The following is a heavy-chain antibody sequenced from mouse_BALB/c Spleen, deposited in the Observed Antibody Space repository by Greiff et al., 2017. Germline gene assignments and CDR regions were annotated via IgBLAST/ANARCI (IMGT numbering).Heavy chain of an antibody. Sequence: QVQLQQPGAELVMPGASVKMSCKASGYTLTDYWMHWVKQRPGQGLEWIGAIDTSDSYTSYNQKFKGKATLTVDESSSTAYMQLSSLTSEDSAVYYCATVYGYWGQGTTLTVSS. D-gene: IGHD1-1*01. V-gene: IGHV1-69*01. CDR2: IDTSDSYT. CDR3: ATVYGY. CDR1: GYTLTDYW. J-gene: IGHJ2*01.